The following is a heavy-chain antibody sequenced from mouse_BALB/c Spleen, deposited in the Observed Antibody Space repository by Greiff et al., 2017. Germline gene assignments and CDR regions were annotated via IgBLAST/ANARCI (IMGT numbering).Heavy chain of an antibody. D-gene: IGHD3-3*01. J-gene: IGHJ3*01. Sequence: VQGVESGPGLVAPSQSLSITCTVSGFSLTSYGVHWVRQPPGKGLEWLGVIWAGGSTNYNSALMSRLSISKDNSKSQVFLKMNSLQTDDTAMYYCAREGGRAFAYWGQGTLVTVSA. V-gene: IGHV2-9*02. CDR2: IWAGGST. CDR1: GFSLTSYG. CDR3: AREGGRAFAY.